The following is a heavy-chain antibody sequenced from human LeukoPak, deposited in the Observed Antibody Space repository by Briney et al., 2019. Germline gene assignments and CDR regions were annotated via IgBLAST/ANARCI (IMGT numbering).Heavy chain of an antibody. J-gene: IGHJ3*02. CDR2: IYTSGST. CDR3: ASGVGAGGGDAFDI. Sequence: SATPSLTCTVSGGSISIYYWSWIRQPAGKGLEWIGHIYTSGSTNYNPSLKSRVTMSVDTSKNQFSLKLSSVTAADTAVYYCASGVGAGGGDAFDIWGQGTMVTVSS. D-gene: IGHD1-26*01. V-gene: IGHV4-4*07. CDR1: GGSISIYY.